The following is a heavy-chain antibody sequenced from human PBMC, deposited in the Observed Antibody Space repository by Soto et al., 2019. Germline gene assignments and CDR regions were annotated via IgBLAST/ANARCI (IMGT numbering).Heavy chain of an antibody. J-gene: IGHJ4*02. CDR2: IYPSVSS. D-gene: IGHD1-1*01. Sequence: SETLSLTCSVSGFAISRGYYWSWVRQPPGKGLEWIGSIYPSVSSYHNPSLATRLRLSIDTPKHQFTLNLTSVTAADTALYFWARENVGTTFFDNWGQGIQVTVSS. V-gene: IGHV4-38-2*02. CDR1: GFAISRGYY. CDR3: ARENVGTTFFDN.